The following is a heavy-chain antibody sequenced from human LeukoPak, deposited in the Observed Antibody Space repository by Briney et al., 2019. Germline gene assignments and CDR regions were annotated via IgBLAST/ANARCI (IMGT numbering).Heavy chain of an antibody. J-gene: IGHJ5*02. D-gene: IGHD6-13*01. CDR2: IYNSGST. V-gene: IGHV4-59*01. CDR3: ARDIAAAGTGFWFDP. CDR1: GGSISSYH. Sequence: SETLSLTCTVSGGSISSYHWSWIRQPPGKGLEWVGYIYNSGSTNYNPSLKSRVTISVDTSKNQFSLKLRSVTAADTAVYYCARDIAAAGTGFWFDPWGQGTLVTVSS.